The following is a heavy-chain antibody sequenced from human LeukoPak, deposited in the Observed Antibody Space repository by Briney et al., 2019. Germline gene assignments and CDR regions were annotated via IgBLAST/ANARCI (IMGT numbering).Heavy chain of an antibody. CDR1: GYTFTDYY. J-gene: IGHJ1*01. Sequence: ASVKVSCRASGYTFTDYYLHWVRQAPGQGLEWLGWINPDSGDTNLAQKFQGRVTMTRDTSINTVYLELTGLRSDDTAVYYCAREDLYNYPLDFWGQGTLVTVSS. CDR2: INPDSGDT. CDR3: AREDLYNYPLDF. V-gene: IGHV1-2*02. D-gene: IGHD5-24*01.